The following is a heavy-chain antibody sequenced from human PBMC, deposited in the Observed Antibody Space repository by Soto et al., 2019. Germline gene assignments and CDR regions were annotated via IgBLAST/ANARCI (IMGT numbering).Heavy chain of an antibody. CDR1: GFTFTNYA. Sequence: GGSLRLSCAASGFTFTNYAMTWVRQAPGKGLEWVSVTSGSGGSTYYADSVKGRFTISRDNSKNTLYLQMDSLRAEDTAVYYCAKVIVVIAAAGDYFDHWGQGTLVTVSS. CDR2: TSGSGGST. D-gene: IGHD2-21*01. CDR3: AKVIVVIAAAGDYFDH. J-gene: IGHJ4*02. V-gene: IGHV3-23*01.